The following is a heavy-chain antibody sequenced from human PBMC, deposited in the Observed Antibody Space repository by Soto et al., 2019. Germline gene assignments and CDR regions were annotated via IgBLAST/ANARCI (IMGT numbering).Heavy chain of an antibody. Sequence: GGSLRLSCAASGFTFCSYAMSWVRQAPGKGLEWVSAISGSGGSTYYADSVKGRFTISRDNSKNTLYLQMNCLRAEDTAVYYYAKDLVVAAAMHDNWGQGTPVTVSS. CDR2: ISGSGGST. CDR3: AKDLVVAAAMHDN. D-gene: IGHD2-2*01. CDR1: GFTFCSYA. J-gene: IGHJ4*02. V-gene: IGHV3-23*01.